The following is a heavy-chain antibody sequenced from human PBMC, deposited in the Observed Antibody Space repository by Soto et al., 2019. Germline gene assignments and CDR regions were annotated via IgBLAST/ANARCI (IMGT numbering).Heavy chain of an antibody. CDR1: GFSLSTSGVG. J-gene: IGHJ4*02. V-gene: IGHV2-5*02. Sequence: SGPTLVNPTQTLTLTCTFSGFSLSTSGVGVGWIRQPPGKALEWLALIYWDDDKRYSPSLKSRLTITKDTSKNQVVLTMTNMDPVDTAIYYCAHGEVQRGRTEQWLPLGWGQGTLVTVSS. CDR3: AHGEVQRGRTEQWLPLG. D-gene: IGHD6-19*01. CDR2: IYWDDDK.